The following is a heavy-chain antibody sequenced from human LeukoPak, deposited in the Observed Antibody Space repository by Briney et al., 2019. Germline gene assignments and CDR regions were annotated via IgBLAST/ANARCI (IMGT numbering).Heavy chain of an antibody. CDR1: GFTFSNYW. J-gene: IGHJ4*02. D-gene: IGHD5-18*01. CDR2: IKQDGSEE. Sequence: GGSLRLSCAASGFTFSNYWMSWVRRTPGKGLEWVANIKQDGSEEYYVGSVRGRFIISRDNAKNSLYLQMNSLRVEDTAVYYCARAKASAMFSSDYWGQGTLVTVSS. V-gene: IGHV3-7*03. CDR3: ARAKASAMFSSDY.